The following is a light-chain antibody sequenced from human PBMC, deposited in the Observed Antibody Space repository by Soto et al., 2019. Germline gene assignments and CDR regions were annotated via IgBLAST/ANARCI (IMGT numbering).Light chain of an antibody. V-gene: IGLV1-40*01. Sequence: QSVLTQPPSVSGAPGQRVTISCTGSSSNIGTNWPVHWYQQFPGIAPKLLIYDNNNRPSGVPDRFSGSKSGTSASLVITGLQAEDEADYYCQSYDNSLSAWVFGGGTKVTVL. J-gene: IGLJ3*02. CDR1: SSNIGTNWP. CDR3: QSYDNSLSAWV. CDR2: DNN.